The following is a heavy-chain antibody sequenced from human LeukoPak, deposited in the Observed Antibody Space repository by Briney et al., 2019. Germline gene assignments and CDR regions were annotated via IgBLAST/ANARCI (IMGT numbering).Heavy chain of an antibody. CDR2: TKNKANSYTT. J-gene: IGHJ1*01. D-gene: IGHD2-2*01. CDR1: GFTFGDHY. Sequence: PGGSLRLSCAASGFTFGDHYMDWVRQAPGKGLEWVSRTKNKANSYTTQYAASVKGRFTVSRDDSKNSLSLQMNNLETEDTAVYYCARDDSASLEHWGQDPLVTVSS. CDR3: ARDDSASLEH. V-gene: IGHV3-72*01.